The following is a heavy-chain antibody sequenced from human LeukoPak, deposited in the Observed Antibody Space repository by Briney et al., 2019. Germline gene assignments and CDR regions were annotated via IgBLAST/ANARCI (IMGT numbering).Heavy chain of an antibody. J-gene: IGHJ3*02. CDR2: IRYDGSNK. V-gene: IGHV3-30*02. CDR3: AAAVYAIDAFDI. Sequence: GGSLRLSCAASGFTFSSYGMHWVRQAPGKGLEWAAFIRYDGSNKYYADSVKGRFTISRDNSKNTLYLQMNSLRAEDTAVYYCAAAVYAIDAFDIWGQGTMVTVSS. CDR1: GFTFSSYG. D-gene: IGHD2-8*01.